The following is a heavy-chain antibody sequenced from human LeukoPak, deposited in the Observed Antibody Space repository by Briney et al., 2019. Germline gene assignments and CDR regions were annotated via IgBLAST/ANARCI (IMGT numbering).Heavy chain of an antibody. CDR2: IRYDGSNK. CDR3: AKDLHRDIVVVPAANWFDP. D-gene: IGHD2-2*01. Sequence: QPGGSLRLSCAASGFTFSSYGMHWVRQAPGKGLEWVAFIRYDGSNKYYADSVKGRFTISRDNSKNTLYLQMNSLRAEDTAVYYCAKDLHRDIVVVPAANWFDPWGQGTLVTVSS. J-gene: IGHJ5*02. V-gene: IGHV3-30*02. CDR1: GFTFSSYG.